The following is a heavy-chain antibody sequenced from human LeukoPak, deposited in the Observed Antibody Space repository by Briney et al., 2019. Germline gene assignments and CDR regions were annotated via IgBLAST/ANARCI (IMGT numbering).Heavy chain of an antibody. CDR2: ISWNSGSI. D-gene: IGHD6-19*01. V-gene: IGHV3-9*03. Sequence: GGSLRLSCAASGFTFDDYAMHWVRQAPGKGLEWVSGISWNSGSIGYADSVKGRFTISRDNAKNSLYLQMNSLRAEDMALYYCAKGSVAGAFDYWGQGTLVTVSS. J-gene: IGHJ4*02. CDR1: GFTFDDYA. CDR3: AKGSVAGAFDY.